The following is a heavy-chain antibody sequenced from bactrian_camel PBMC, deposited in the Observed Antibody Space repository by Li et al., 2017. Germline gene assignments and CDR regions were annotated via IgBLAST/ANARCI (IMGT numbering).Heavy chain of an antibody. Sequence: VQLVESGGGLVQPGGSLRLPCAASGFALSTYDMSWVRQAPGKGLEWVAGINSGSDSTYYADSVKGRFTISRDNAKNTLYLQMNSLKTEDTAVYYCAEWLGYAKYNRWGQGTQVTVS. CDR2: INSGSDST. D-gene: IGHD5*01. J-gene: IGHJ4*01. CDR3: AEWLGYAKYNR. V-gene: IGHV3S40*01. CDR1: GFALSTYD.